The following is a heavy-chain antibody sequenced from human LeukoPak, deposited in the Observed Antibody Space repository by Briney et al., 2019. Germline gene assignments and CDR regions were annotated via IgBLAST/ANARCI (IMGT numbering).Heavy chain of an antibody. CDR2: IFPVDSDT. V-gene: IGHV5-51*01. D-gene: IGHD1-7*01. Sequence: GQSLNIACPASPDRFTIYWVAWVRQKPVKGLEWMGIIFPVDSDTRYSTSFAGQVSISFERSTTTAYLHWRSLNAAPTAISYCTRRPLHSQNYFDPWGQGTLVTVSP. CDR1: PDRFTIYW. CDR3: TRRPLHSQNYFDP. J-gene: IGHJ5*02.